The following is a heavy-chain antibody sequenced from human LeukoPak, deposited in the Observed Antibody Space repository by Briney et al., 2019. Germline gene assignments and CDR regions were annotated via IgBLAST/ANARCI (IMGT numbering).Heavy chain of an antibody. CDR3: ARGLALEAFDI. CDR1: GFTFSSYW. Sequence: GRSLRLSCAASGFTFSSYWMHWVRQAPGKGLVWVSRINSDGSSTSYADSVKGRFTISRDNAKNTLYLQMNSLRAEDTAVYYCARGLALEAFDIWGQGTMVTVSS. CDR2: INSDGSST. V-gene: IGHV3-74*01. J-gene: IGHJ3*02. D-gene: IGHD3-16*01.